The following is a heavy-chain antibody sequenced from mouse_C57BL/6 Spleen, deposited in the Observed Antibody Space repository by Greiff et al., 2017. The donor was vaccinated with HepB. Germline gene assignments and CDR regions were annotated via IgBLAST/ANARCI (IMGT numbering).Heavy chain of an antibody. CDR2: IDPSDRET. Sequence: QVQLQQPGAELVRPGSSVKLSCKASGYTFTSYWMHWVKQRPIQGLEWIGNIDPSDRETHYNQKFKDKATLTVDKSSSTAYMQLSSLTSEDSAVYYCARGYGSSDWYFDVWGTGTTVTVSS. CDR1: GYTFTSYW. CDR3: ARGYGSSDWYFDV. J-gene: IGHJ1*03. D-gene: IGHD1-1*01. V-gene: IGHV1-52*01.